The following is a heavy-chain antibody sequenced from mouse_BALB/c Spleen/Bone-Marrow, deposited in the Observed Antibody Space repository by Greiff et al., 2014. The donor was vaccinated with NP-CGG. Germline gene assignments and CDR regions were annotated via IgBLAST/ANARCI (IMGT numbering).Heavy chain of an antibody. CDR1: GYTFTTYW. Sequence: QVQLQQSGAELARPGASVKLSCKTSGYTFTTYWMPWGKQRPGQGLEWIGAIYPGEGDTRYTQKFKGKATLTADKSSSTAYMQLSNLTSEDSAVYYCSREPSNWGYYWGQGTTLTVSS. CDR3: SREPSNWGYY. CDR2: IYPGEGDT. J-gene: IGHJ2*01. V-gene: IGHV1-87*01.